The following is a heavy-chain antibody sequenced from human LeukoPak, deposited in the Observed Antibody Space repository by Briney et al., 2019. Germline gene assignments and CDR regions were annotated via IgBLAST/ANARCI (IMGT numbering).Heavy chain of an antibody. J-gene: IGHJ6*03. D-gene: IGHD2-2*02. V-gene: IGHV4-34*01. CDR1: GGSFSGYY. Sequence: SETLSLTCAVYGGSFSGYYWSWIRQPPGKGLEWIGEINHSGSTNYNPSLKSRVTISVDTSKNQFSLKLSSVTAADTAVYYCARLEKVYCSSTSCYKAGYYYYMDVWGKGTTVTISS. CDR3: ARLEKVYCSSTSCYKAGYYYYMDV. CDR2: INHSGST.